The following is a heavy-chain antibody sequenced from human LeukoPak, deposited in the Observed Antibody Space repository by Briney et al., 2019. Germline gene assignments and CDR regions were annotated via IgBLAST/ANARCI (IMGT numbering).Heavy chain of an antibody. V-gene: IGHV4-61*02. J-gene: IGHJ4*02. CDR1: GGSITFGSYY. D-gene: IGHD3-16*02. CDR3: ARARVIPAAFDD. CDR2: ICTSGRT. Sequence: SETLSLTCTVSGGSITFGSYYWTWIRQPAGKGLEWIGRICTSGRTFYNPSLKSRVTISMDTSMNQFYLRLNSVTAADTAVYYCARARVIPAAFDDWGQGALVTVSS.